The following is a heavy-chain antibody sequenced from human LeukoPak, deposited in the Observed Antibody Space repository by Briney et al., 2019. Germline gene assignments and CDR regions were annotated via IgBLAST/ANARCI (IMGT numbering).Heavy chain of an antibody. Sequence: GGSLRLSCAASGFTFDDYGMSWVRQAPGKGLEWVSGINWNGGSTGYADSVKGRFTISRDNAKNSLYLQMNSLRAEDTALYYCARARGSTYYYYMDVWGKGTTVTVSS. V-gene: IGHV3-20*04. D-gene: IGHD3-10*01. CDR3: ARARGSTYYYYMDV. J-gene: IGHJ6*03. CDR2: INWNGGST. CDR1: GFTFDDYG.